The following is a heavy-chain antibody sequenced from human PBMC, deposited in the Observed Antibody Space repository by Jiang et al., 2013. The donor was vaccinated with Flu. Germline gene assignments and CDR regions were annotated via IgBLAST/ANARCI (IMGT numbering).Heavy chain of an antibody. CDR1: GYSFMNYG. Sequence: SGAEVKKPGASVKVSCKASGYSFMNYGFSWVRQAPGQGLQWMGWISGYSGDTVYAQGLQDRVTMTRDISTSTAYMELRSLRSDDTAVYYCARDIQYSGTYQGAYYFDHWGRGTLVTVSS. J-gene: IGHJ4*02. CDR3: ARDIQYSGTYQGAYYFDH. D-gene: IGHD1-26*01. V-gene: IGHV1-18*01. CDR2: ISGYSGDT.